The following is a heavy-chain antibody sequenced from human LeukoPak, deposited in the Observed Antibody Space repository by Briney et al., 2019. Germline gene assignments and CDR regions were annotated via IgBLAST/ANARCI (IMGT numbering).Heavy chain of an antibody. J-gene: IGHJ4*02. D-gene: IGHD3-22*01. V-gene: IGHV4-30-4*01. CDR1: GGSISSGDHY. CDR2: IYYSGST. CDR3: ARARRQDYDSSGYYYGLGYYFDY. Sequence: PSQTLSLTCTVSGGSISSGDHYWSWIRQPPGKGLEWIGYIYYSGSTYYNPSLKSRVTISVDTSKNQFSLKLSSVTAADTAVYYCARARRQDYDSSGYYYGLGYYFDYWGQGTLVTVSS.